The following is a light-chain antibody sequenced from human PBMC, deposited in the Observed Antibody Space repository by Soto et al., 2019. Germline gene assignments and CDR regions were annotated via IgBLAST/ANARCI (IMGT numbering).Light chain of an antibody. CDR2: DAS. CDR1: QSIRSW. V-gene: IGKV1-5*01. Sequence: DIQMTQSPSTLSASVGGRVTITCRASQSIRSWLAWYQQKPGKAPKLLIYDASNLESGVPSRFSGRRSGTEFTLTISSLQPEDFATYYCQQYESYSPLTFGGGTKVDIK. CDR3: QQYESYSPLT. J-gene: IGKJ4*01.